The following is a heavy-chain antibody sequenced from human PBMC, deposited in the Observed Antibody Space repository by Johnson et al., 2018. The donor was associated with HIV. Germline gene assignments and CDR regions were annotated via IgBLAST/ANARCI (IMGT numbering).Heavy chain of an antibody. CDR3: ARAIRSLGINTGDDAFDI. D-gene: IGHD7-27*01. Sequence: VQLVESGGGLVQPGGSLRLSCVASGFTVSSYWMSWVRQATGKGLEWVANIKQDGSEKYYVDSVKGRFTISRDNAKNSLYLQMNSLSAEDTAVYYCARAIRSLGINTGDDAFDIWGQGTMVTVSS. CDR1: GFTVSSYW. V-gene: IGHV3-7*03. J-gene: IGHJ3*02. CDR2: IKQDGSEK.